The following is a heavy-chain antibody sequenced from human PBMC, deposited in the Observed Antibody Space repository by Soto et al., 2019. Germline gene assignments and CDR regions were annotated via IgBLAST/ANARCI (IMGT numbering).Heavy chain of an antibody. V-gene: IGHV1-24*01. CDR2: FDPEDGET. J-gene: IGHJ6*02. D-gene: IGHD3-10*01. Sequence: SVKVSCKVSGYTLTELSMHWVRQAPGKGLEWMGGFDPEDGETIYAQKFQGRVTMTEDTSTDTAYMELSSLRSEDTAVYYCATDPPTYAGVSYYRYGMDVWGQGTTVTVS. CDR1: GYTLTELS. CDR3: ATDPPTYAGVSYYRYGMDV.